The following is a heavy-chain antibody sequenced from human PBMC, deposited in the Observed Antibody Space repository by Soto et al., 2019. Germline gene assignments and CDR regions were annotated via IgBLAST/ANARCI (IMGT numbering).Heavy chain of an antibody. D-gene: IGHD1-1*01. Sequence: EVQLLESGGGLVQPGESLRLSCAASGFTFGNYFMNWVRQAPGKGLEWVSDISSNGGRTHYADSVRGRFTISRDNSRNTLYLQMSSLRAEDTALYYWAKDLHWYGMDVWRQGTTVTVSS. CDR3: AKDLHWYGMDV. J-gene: IGHJ6*02. CDR1: GFTFGNYF. V-gene: IGHV3-23*01. CDR2: ISSNGGRT.